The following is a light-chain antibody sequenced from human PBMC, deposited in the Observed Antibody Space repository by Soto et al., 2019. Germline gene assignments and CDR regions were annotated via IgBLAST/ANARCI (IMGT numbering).Light chain of an antibody. Sequence: DIQLTQSPSTLSASVGDGVTITCRASQRISSWLAWYQQRPGKAPDLLIYDASTLRTGVPSRFSGSASGTEFTLTISSLQPDDFATYYCQEYSTDFRTFGQGTKVEIK. V-gene: IGKV1-5*01. CDR2: DAS. CDR1: QRISSW. J-gene: IGKJ1*01. CDR3: QEYSTDFRT.